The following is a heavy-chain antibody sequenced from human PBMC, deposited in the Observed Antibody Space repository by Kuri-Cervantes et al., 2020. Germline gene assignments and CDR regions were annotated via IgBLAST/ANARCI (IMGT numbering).Heavy chain of an antibody. CDR1: GFSISTIF. J-gene: IGHJ4*02. CDR3: ARDVTMLFDY. CDR2: FYSGGVT. V-gene: IGHV3-53*01. Sequence: GGSLRLSCAASGFSISTIFLSWVRQAPGKGLEWVSDFYSGGVTHYADSVKGRLTISRDNAKNSLYLQMNSLRAEDTAVYYCARDVTMLFDYWGQGTLVTVSS. D-gene: IGHD2-2*01.